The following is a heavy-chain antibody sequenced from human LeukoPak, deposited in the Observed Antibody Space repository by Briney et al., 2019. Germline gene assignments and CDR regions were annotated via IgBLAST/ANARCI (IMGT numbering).Heavy chain of an antibody. D-gene: IGHD3-22*01. CDR1: GGSFSGYY. J-gene: IGHJ5*02. CDR2: INHSGST. V-gene: IGHV4-34*01. CDR3: ARHTDSSGYYFFWIDP. Sequence: SETLSLTCAVYGGSFSGYYWSWIRHPPGKGLERIGEINHSGSTNYNPSLKSRVTISVDTSKNQFSLKLSSVTAADTAVYYCARHTDSSGYYFFWIDPWGQGTLVTVSS.